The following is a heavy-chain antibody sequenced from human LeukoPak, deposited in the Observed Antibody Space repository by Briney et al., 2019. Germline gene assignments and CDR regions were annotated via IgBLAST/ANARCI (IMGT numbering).Heavy chain of an antibody. J-gene: IGHJ6*02. Sequence: PGGSLRLSCAASGFTFSSYTMNWVRQAPGKGLEWVSSISTGSTYIYYADAVKGRFTISRDNAKNSLYLQMNSLRAEDTAVYYCARTPPSIFGVVIYYYGMDVWGQGTTVTVSS. V-gene: IGHV3-21*01. CDR3: ARTPPSIFGVVIYYYGMDV. D-gene: IGHD3-3*01. CDR2: ISTGSTYI. CDR1: GFTFSSYT.